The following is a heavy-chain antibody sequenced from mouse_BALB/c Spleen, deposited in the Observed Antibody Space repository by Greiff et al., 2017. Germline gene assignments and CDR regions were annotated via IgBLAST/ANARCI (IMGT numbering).Heavy chain of an antibody. J-gene: IGHJ3*01. CDR1: GVSFTSGY. Sequence: VQLKESGPSLVKPSQTLSLTCSVSGVSFTSGYWNWVRKFPGNKLEYMGYISYSGSTYYNPSLKSRISITRDTSKNQYYLQLNSVTTEDTATYYWARGEITTFAYWGQGTLVTVSA. V-gene: IGHV3-8*02. CDR2: ISYSGST. CDR3: ARGEITTFAY. D-gene: IGHD2-4*01.